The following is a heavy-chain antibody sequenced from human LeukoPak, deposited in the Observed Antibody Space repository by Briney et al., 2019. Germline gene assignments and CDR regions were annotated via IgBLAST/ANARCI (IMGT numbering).Heavy chain of an antibody. CDR2: IYTSGSS. J-gene: IGHJ6*03. CDR1: GGSISSSY. V-gene: IGHV4-4*07. CDR3: ARGGSYFYDYYMDV. Sequence: PSETLPLTCTVSGGSISSSYWSWIRQPAGKGLEWIGRIYTSGSSNYNPSLKSRITMSVDTSKSEFSLKLTSVTAADTAVYYCARGGSYFYDYYMDVWGKGATVTVSS. D-gene: IGHD1-26*01.